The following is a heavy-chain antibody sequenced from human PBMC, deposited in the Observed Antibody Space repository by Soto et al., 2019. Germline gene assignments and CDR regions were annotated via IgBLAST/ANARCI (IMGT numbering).Heavy chain of an antibody. D-gene: IGHD3-22*01. CDR2: ISSSGSTI. Sequence: GSLILSCAASGFTFSDYYMSLIRQAPGKGLEWVSYISSSGSTIYYADSVKGRFTISRDNAKNSLYLQMNSLRAEDTAVYYCARDPVPYDSSGYYSQGFDPWGQGTLVTVSS. V-gene: IGHV3-11*01. J-gene: IGHJ5*02. CDR3: ARDPVPYDSSGYYSQGFDP. CDR1: GFTFSDYY.